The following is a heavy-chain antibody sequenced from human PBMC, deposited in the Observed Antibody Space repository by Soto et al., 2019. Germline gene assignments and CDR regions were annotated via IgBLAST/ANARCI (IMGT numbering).Heavy chain of an antibody. CDR1: GFTFSSVA. V-gene: IGHV3-23*01. CDR2: ITDSGGGT. D-gene: IGHD1-1*01. CDR3: AKLYWNPRYFDY. Sequence: PGGSLRLSCAASGFTFSSVAMAWVRQAPGKGLEWVSSITDSGGGTDYADSVKGRFTISRDNSRNTLYLQMNSLRADDTAVYYCAKLYWNPRYFDYWGQGTRVTVSS. J-gene: IGHJ4*02.